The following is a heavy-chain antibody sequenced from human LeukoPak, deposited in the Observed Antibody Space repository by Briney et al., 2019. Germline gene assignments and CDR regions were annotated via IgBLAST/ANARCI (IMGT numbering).Heavy chain of an antibody. CDR2: INHSGST. CDR3: ARGRRYSYGVSYFDY. CDR1: GGSFSGYY. D-gene: IGHD5-18*01. V-gene: IGHV4-34*01. J-gene: IGHJ4*02. Sequence: SETLSLTCAVYGGSFSGYYWSWIRQPPGKGLEWIGEINHSGSTNYNPSLKSRVTISVDTSKNQFSLKLSSVTAADTAVYHCARGRRYSYGVSYFDYWGQGTLVTVSS.